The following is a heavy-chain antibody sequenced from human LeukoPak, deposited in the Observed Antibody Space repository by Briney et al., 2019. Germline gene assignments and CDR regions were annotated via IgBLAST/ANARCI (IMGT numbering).Heavy chain of an antibody. D-gene: IGHD6-19*01. J-gene: IGHJ4*02. Sequence: PGGSLRLSCAASGLTPSSCGMSWVRQAPGKGLEWVSAISGSGDGTYYADSVKGRSTISRDNSKSMLYLEMNSLRAEDTATYYCAARPTSAAVAPSDFWGQGTLVTVSS. CDR1: GLTPSSCG. V-gene: IGHV3-23*01. CDR2: ISGSGDGT. CDR3: AARPTSAAVAPSDF.